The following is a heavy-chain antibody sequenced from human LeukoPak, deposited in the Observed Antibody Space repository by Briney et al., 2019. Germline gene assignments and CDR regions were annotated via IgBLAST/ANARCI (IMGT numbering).Heavy chain of an antibody. Sequence: SVKVSCKASGGTFSSYAISWVRQAPGQGLERMGGIIPIFGTANYAQKFQGRVTITADESTSTAYMELSSLRSEDTAVYYCARGSPASYDFWSGSPWANWFDPWGQGTLVTVSS. D-gene: IGHD3-3*01. CDR3: ARGSPASYDFWSGSPWANWFDP. J-gene: IGHJ5*02. V-gene: IGHV1-69*01. CDR2: IIPIFGTA. CDR1: GGTFSSYA.